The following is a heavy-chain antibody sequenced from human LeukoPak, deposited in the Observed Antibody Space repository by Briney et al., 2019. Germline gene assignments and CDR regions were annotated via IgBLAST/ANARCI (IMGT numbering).Heavy chain of an antibody. V-gene: IGHV4-61*08. CDR3: ARLIDDWNDSLSAGFDP. Sequence: SETLSLTCTVSGGSISSGGYYWSWIRQHPGKGLEWIGYIYYSGSTNYNPSLKSRVAISVDTSKNQFSLKLSSVTAADTAVYYCARLIDDWNDSLSAGFDPWGQGTLVTVSS. J-gene: IGHJ5*02. D-gene: IGHD1-1*01. CDR2: IYYSGST. CDR1: GGSISSGGYY.